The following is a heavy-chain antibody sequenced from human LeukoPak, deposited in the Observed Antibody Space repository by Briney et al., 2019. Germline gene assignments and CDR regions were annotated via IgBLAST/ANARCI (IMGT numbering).Heavy chain of an antibody. J-gene: IGHJ4*02. CDR3: ARTNCYGSGSHDY. Sequence: PSETLSLTCAVYGGSFSGYSRSWIRQPPGKGLEWIGEINHSGSTNYNPSLKSRVTISVDSSKNQFSLKLSSVTAADTAVYYCARTNCYGSGSHDYWGQGTLVTVSA. CDR1: GGSFSGYS. V-gene: IGHV4-34*01. D-gene: IGHD3-10*01. CDR2: INHSGST.